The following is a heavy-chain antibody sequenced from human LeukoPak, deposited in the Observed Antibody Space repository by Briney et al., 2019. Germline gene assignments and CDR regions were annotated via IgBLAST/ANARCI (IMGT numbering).Heavy chain of an antibody. V-gene: IGHV3-30*04. CDR2: ISYDGSNK. CDR3: ARDKSSIAARYYFDY. J-gene: IGHJ4*02. D-gene: IGHD6-6*01. CDR1: GFTFSSYA. Sequence: PGGSLRLSCAASGFTFSSYAMHWVRQAPGKGLEWVAVISYDGSNKYYADSVKGRLTISRDNSKNTLYLQMNSLRAEDTAVYYCARDKSSIAARYYFDYWGQGTLVTVSS.